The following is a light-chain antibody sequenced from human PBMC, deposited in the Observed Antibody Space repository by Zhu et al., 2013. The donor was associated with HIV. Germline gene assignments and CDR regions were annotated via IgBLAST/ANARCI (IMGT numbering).Light chain of an antibody. CDR3: SSYAGNKNVV. V-gene: IGLV2-8*01. J-gene: IGLJ2*01. CDR2: EVS. Sequence: QSALTQPPSASGSPGQSVTISCTGTSSDVGGYNYVSWYQQHPGKAPKLSIYEVSGRPSGVPDRFSGSKSGNMASLTVSGLQAEDEGDYYCSSYAGNKNVVFGGGTKLTVL. CDR1: SSDVGGYNY.